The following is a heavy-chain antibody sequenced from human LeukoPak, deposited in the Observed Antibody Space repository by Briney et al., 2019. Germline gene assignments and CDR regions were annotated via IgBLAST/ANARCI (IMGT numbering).Heavy chain of an antibody. V-gene: IGHV3-48*03. CDR1: GFTFSSYE. Sequence: GGSLRLSCAASGFTFSSYEMNWVRQAPGKGLEWVSYISSTGSTIYYADSVKGRFTISRDNAKNSLYLQMNSLRVEDTAVYYCARVGSSGSILYFDYWGQGTLVTVSS. CDR2: ISSTGSTI. CDR3: ARVGSSGSILYFDY. D-gene: IGHD6-19*01. J-gene: IGHJ4*02.